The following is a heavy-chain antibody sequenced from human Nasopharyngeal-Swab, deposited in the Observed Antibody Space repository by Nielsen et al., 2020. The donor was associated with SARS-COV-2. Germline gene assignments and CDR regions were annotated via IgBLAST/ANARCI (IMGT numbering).Heavy chain of an antibody. J-gene: IGHJ4*02. CDR3: AKVDPNYDLWGGPDY. Sequence: GGSLRLSCAASGSSFSRYAMNWVRQAQGKGLEWVAVISYDGVKQHYADSVKGRFTISRDNSKKTVYLQMNSLRVEDTAVYYCAKVDPNYDLWGGPDYWGQGTLVTVSS. V-gene: IGHV3-30*18. CDR2: ISYDGVKQ. CDR1: GSSFSRYA. D-gene: IGHD3-3*01.